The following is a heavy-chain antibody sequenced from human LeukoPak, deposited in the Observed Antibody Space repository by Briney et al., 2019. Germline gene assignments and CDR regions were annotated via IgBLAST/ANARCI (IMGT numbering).Heavy chain of an antibody. V-gene: IGHV1-69*13. D-gene: IGHD1-7*01. Sequence: SVKVSCKASGGTFSGYTISWVRQAPGQGLEWMGGIIPIFGTANYAQKFQGRVTITADESTSTAYMELSSLRSEDTAVYYCARDFWTGTTLNYYYYYMDVWGKGTTVTVSS. CDR1: GGTFSGYT. CDR3: ARDFWTGTTLNYYYYYMDV. CDR2: IIPIFGTA. J-gene: IGHJ6*03.